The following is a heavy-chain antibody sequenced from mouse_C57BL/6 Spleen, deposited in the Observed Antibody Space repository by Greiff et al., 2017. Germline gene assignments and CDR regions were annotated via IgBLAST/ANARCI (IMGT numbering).Heavy chain of an antibody. CDR3: AKHNAYNAMDY. CDR2: IWGGGST. Sequence: VHLVESGPGLVAPSQSLSITCTVSGYSFTSYGVDWVRQPPGKGLEWLGVIWGGGSTNYNSAPMSRLSISKDNSQSQVFLKMNIMQADDTAMYYCAKHNAYNAMDYWGQGTSVTGSS. J-gene: IGHJ4*01. V-gene: IGHV2-9*01. CDR1: GYSFTSYG.